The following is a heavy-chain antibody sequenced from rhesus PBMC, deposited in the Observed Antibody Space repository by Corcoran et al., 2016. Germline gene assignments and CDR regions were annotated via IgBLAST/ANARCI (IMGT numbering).Heavy chain of an antibody. CDR1: GYTFPSSS. Sequence: QVQLVPSGAEVKKPGASVKLSCKASGYTFPSSSINWVTHAPGQGLEWMGWINTSNGNTGYAQKFQGRVTMTRDTSTSTAYMELSSLRSEDTAVYYCARSLGRDDGYWGQGVLVTVSS. CDR3: ARSLGRDDGY. V-gene: IGHV1-200*01. CDR2: INTSNGNT. D-gene: IGHD3-9*01. J-gene: IGHJ4*01.